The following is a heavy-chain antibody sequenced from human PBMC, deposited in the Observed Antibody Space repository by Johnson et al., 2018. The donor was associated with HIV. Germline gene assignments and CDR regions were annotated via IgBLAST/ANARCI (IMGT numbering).Heavy chain of an antibody. J-gene: IGHJ3*02. CDR1: GFSFSTSY. D-gene: IGHD3-3*01. CDR3: AKDSGYDFWSGYYTDDAFDI. CDR2: INEDGTGK. V-gene: IGHV3-7*05. Sequence: MQLVESGGGWVQPGGSLRLSCAASGFSFSTSYMTWVRQAPGKGLEWVATINEDGTGKNHVDSVKGRFTISRDNSKNTLYLQMNSLRAEDTAVYYCAKDSGYDFWSGYYTDDAFDIWGQGTMVTVSS.